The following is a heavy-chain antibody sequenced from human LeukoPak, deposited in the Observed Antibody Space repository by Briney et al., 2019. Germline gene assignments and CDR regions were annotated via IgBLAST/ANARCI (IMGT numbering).Heavy chain of an antibody. CDR1: GGSFSGYY. D-gene: IGHD5-18*01. J-gene: IGHJ6*04. V-gene: IGHV4-34*01. Sequence: SETLSLTCAVYGGSFSGYYWSWIRQPPGKGLEWIGEINHSGSTNYNPSLKSRVTISVDTSKNQFSLKLSSVTAADTAVYYCARGTWIQLWFMDVWGKGTTVTVSS. CDR2: INHSGST. CDR3: ARGTWIQLWFMDV.